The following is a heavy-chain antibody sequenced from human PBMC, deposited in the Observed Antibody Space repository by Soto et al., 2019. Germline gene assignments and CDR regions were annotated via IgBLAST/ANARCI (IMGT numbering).Heavy chain of an antibody. Sequence: PSETLSLTCTVSGGSISSGGYYWSWILQHPGKGLEWIGYIYYSGSTYYNPSLKSRVTISVDTSKNQFSLKLSSVTAADTAVYYCASYGITGTVDVGGQATTVTVSS. CDR1: GGSISSGGYY. CDR3: ASYGITGTVDV. V-gene: IGHV4-31*03. CDR2: IYYSGST. D-gene: IGHD1-7*01. J-gene: IGHJ6*02.